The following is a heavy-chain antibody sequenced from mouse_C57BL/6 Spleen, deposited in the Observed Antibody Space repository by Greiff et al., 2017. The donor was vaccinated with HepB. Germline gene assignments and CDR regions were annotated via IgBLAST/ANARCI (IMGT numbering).Heavy chain of an antibody. Sequence: QVQLQQPGAELVRPGTSVKLSCKASGYTFTSYWMHWVKQRPGQGLEWIRVIDPSDSYTNYNQKFKGKATLTVDTSSSTAYMQLSSLTSEDSAVYYCARRGTVVAHYYAMDYWGQGTSVTVSS. V-gene: IGHV1-59*01. D-gene: IGHD1-1*01. CDR1: GYTFTSYW. CDR2: IDPSDSYT. J-gene: IGHJ4*01. CDR3: ARRGTVVAHYYAMDY.